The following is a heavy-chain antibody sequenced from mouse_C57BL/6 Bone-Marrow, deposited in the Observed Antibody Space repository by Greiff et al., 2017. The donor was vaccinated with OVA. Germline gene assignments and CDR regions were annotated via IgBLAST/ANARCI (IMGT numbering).Heavy chain of an antibody. V-gene: IGHV1-81*01. CDR3: ARSSSYSPAWFAY. Sequence: QVQLQQSGAELARPGASVKLSCKASGYTFTSYGISWVKQRTGQGLEWIGEIYPRSGNTYYNEKFKGKATLTADKSSSTAYMELRSLTSEDAAVYFCARSSSYSPAWFAYWGQGTLVTVSA. CDR1: GYTFTSYG. CDR2: IYPRSGNT. J-gene: IGHJ3*01. D-gene: IGHD1-1*01.